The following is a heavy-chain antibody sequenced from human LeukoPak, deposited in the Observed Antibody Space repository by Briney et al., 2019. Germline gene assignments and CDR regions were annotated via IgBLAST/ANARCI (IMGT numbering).Heavy chain of an antibody. CDR1: GYTFTSYG. D-gene: IGHD7-27*01. V-gene: IGHV1-18*01. CDR2: ISAYNGNT. Sequence: ASVKVSCKASGYTFTSYGISWVRQAPGQGLEWMGWISAYNGNTNYAQKLQGRVTMTTDTSTSTAYMELRSLRSDDTAVYYCARDQEGPLTGPPSDAFDIWGQGTMVTVSS. CDR3: ARDQEGPLTGPPSDAFDI. J-gene: IGHJ3*02.